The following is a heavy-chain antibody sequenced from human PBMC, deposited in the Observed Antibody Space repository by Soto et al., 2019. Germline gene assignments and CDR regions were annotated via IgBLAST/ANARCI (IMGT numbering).Heavy chain of an antibody. CDR1: GGTFSNYA. V-gene: IGHV1-69*01. D-gene: IGHD1-1*01. CDR3: AIGTKNIWTCDF. Sequence: QVQVVQSGAEVKKPGSSVKVSCKASGGTFSNYAISWVRQAPGHGLEWVGGIIPLTETPVYAQTVQGRLIITADEITRAAYMELSSLRSDDTAVYYCAIGTKNIWTCDFWGQGTLVIVPS. CDR2: IIPLTETP. J-gene: IGHJ4*02.